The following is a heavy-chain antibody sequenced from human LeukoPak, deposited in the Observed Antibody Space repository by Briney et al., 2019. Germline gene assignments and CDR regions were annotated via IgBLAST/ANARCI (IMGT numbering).Heavy chain of an antibody. V-gene: IGHV3-30*18. CDR2: ISYDGSNK. D-gene: IGHD5-18*01. J-gene: IGHJ4*02. CDR3: AKGWIQLWLLDY. CDR1: GFTFSSYG. Sequence: GGSLRLSCAASGFTFSSYGMHWVRQAPGKGLEWVAVISYDGSNKYYADSVKGRFAISRDNSKNTLYLQMNSLRAEDTAVYYCAKGWIQLWLLDYWGQGTLVTVSS.